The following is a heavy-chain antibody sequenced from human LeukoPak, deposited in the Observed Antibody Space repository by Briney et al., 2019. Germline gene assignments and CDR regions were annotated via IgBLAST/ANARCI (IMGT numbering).Heavy chain of an antibody. CDR2: IYYSGST. V-gene: IGHV4-59*01. J-gene: IGHJ4*02. Sequence: SETLSLTCTVSGVSISSYYWSWIRQPPGKGLEWIEYIYYSGSTNYNPSLKSRVTISVDTSKNQFSLKLSSVTAADTAVYYCARSIAVAGLFDYWGQGTLVTVSS. D-gene: IGHD6-19*01. CDR1: GVSISSYY. CDR3: ARSIAVAGLFDY.